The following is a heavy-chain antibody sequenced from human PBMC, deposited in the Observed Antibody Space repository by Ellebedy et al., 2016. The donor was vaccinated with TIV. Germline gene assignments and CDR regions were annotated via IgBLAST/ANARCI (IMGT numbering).Heavy chain of an antibody. Sequence: LSLTCADSGFTFSSYWMIWVRQAPGKGLEWVANIKHDGSEKYYVDPVKGRFTISRDNAKNPLYLQMNSLRAEDTAVYYCARDFGHSGYDLLDYWGQGTLVTVSS. CDR1: GFTFSSYW. J-gene: IGHJ4*02. D-gene: IGHD5-12*01. CDR2: IKHDGSEK. CDR3: ARDFGHSGYDLLDY. V-gene: IGHV3-7*01.